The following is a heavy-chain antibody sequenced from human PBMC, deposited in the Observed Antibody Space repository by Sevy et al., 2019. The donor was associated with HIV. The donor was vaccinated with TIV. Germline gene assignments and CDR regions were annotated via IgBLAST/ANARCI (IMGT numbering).Heavy chain of an antibody. V-gene: IGHV3-23*01. D-gene: IGHD3-3*01. J-gene: IGHJ3*02. CDR3: AKEANFWSGRDAFDI. CDR2: ISGSGHST. CDR1: GFIFSSFA. Sequence: GGSLRLSCAASGFIFSSFAMSWVRQAPGKGLEWVSAISGSGHSTYNADSVKGRFTISRDISKNTLYLQMNSLRAEDTAVYYCAKEANFWSGRDAFDIWGQGTTVTVSS.